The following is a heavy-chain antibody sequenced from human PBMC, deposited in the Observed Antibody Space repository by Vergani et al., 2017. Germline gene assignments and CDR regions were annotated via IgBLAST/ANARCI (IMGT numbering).Heavy chain of an antibody. CDR3: AREVGTIYGDTFDY. J-gene: IGHJ4*02. D-gene: IGHD4-17*01. CDR2: ISAYNGNT. V-gene: IGHV1-18*01. Sequence: QVQLVQSGAEVKKPGASVKVSCKASGYTFTSYGISWVRQAPGQGLEWMGWISAYNGNTNYAQKFQGRVTITADESTSTAYMELSSLRSEDTAVYYCAREVGTIYGDTFDYWGQGTLVTVSS. CDR1: GYTFTSYG.